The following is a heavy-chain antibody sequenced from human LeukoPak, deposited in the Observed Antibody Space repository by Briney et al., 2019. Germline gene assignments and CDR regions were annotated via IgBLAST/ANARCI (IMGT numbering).Heavy chain of an antibody. CDR2: IYYSGST. J-gene: IGHJ4*02. D-gene: IGHD4-17*01. Sequence: SETLSLTCTVSGDSMSTYYWSWIRQPPGKGLEWVGYIYYSGSTNYNPSLKSRITISVDTSENQFSLKLNSVTAADTAVYFCARRSAFTVSFDYWGQGTLVTVSS. V-gene: IGHV4-59*08. CDR1: GDSMSTYY. CDR3: ARRSAFTVSFDY.